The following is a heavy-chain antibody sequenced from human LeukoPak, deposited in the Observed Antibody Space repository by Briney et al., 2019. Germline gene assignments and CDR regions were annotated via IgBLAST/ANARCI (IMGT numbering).Heavy chain of an antibody. CDR1: GFIVDDCA. D-gene: IGHD6-19*01. J-gene: IGHJ3*02. CDR3: AKDILSEQWHDAFDI. CDR2: ISGDGGST. Sequence: PGGSLRLSCAASGFIVDDCAMYRVRQAPGRGLEWVSLISGDGGSTYYADSVKGRFTISRDNSKNSLFLQMNSLRTEDTALYYCAKDILSEQWHDAFDIWGQGTMVTVSS. V-gene: IGHV3-43*02.